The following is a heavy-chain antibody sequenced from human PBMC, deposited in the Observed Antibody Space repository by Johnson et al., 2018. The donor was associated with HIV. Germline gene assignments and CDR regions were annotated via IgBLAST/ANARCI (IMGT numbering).Heavy chain of an antibody. D-gene: IGHD7-27*01. CDR2: IKQDGREK. CDR1: GFTFNNYW. CDR3: ARGRDSTGDGGACDI. Sequence: VQLIESGGGLVQPGGSLRLSCAASGFTFNNYWMSWVRQAPGKGLECVANIKQDGREKHYVDSVMGRFTITRDNSKNTLYRKMNSLRAEDTAVYYCARGRDSTGDGGACDIWGQGIMVTISS. J-gene: IGHJ3*02. V-gene: IGHV3-7*03.